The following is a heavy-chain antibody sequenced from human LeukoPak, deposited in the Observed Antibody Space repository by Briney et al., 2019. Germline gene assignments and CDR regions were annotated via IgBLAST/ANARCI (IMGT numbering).Heavy chain of an antibody. D-gene: IGHD3-10*01. Sequence: SETLSLTCAVYGGSFSGYYWSWIRQPPGKGLEWIGEINHSGSTNYNPSLKSRVTISVDTSKNQFSLKLSSVTAADTAVYYCARSSLLWFGELSWYNWFDPWGRGTPVTVSS. V-gene: IGHV4-34*01. J-gene: IGHJ5*02. CDR3: ARSSLLWFGELSWYNWFDP. CDR2: INHSGST. CDR1: GGSFSGYY.